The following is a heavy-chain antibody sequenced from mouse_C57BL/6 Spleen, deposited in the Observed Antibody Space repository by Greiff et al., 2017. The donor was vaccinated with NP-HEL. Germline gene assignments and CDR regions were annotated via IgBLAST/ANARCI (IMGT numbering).Heavy chain of an antibody. Sequence: QVHVKQSGAELARPGASVKLSCKASGYTFTSYGISWVKQRTGQGLEWIGEIYPRSGNTYYNEKFKGKATLTADKSSSTAYMELRSLTSEDSAVYFCAREEGLRRGGPYAMDYWGQGTSVTVSS. D-gene: IGHD2-4*01. CDR1: GYTFTSYG. V-gene: IGHV1-81*01. CDR3: AREEGLRRGGPYAMDY. CDR2: IYPRSGNT. J-gene: IGHJ4*01.